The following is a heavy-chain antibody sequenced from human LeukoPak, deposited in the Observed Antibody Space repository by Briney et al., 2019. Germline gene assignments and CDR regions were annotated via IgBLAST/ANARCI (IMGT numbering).Heavy chain of an antibody. D-gene: IGHD3-3*01. J-gene: IGHJ4*02. CDR3: ARGLLLYDFWSGSPFDY. CDR2: INHSGST. Sequence: PSETLSLTCAVYGGSFSGYYWGWIRQPPGKGLEWIGEINHSGSTNYNPSLKSRVTISVDTSKNQFSLKLSSVTAADTAVYYCARGLLLYDFWSGSPFDYWGQGTLVTVSS. V-gene: IGHV4-34*01. CDR1: GGSFSGYY.